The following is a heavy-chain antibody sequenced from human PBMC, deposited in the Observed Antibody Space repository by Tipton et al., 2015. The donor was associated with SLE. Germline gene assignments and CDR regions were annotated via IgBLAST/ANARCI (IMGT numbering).Heavy chain of an antibody. D-gene: IGHD3-10*01. J-gene: IGHJ6*02. CDR1: GGSISSGGYS. CDR3: ARAGSGSSIYYYYYGMDV. CDR2: IYHSGST. V-gene: IGHV4-30-2*01. Sequence: TLSLTCAVSGGSISSGGYSWSWIRQPPGKGLEWIGYIYHSGSTYYNPSLKSRVTISVDRSKNQFSLKLSSVTAADTAVYYCARAGSGSSIYYYYYGMDVWGQGTTVTVPS.